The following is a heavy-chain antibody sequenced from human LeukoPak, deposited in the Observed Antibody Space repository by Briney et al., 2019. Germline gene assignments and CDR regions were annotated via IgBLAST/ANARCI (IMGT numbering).Heavy chain of an antibody. Sequence: PSETLSLTCAVYGGSFSGYYWSWIRQPPGKGLEWIGEINHSGSTNYNPSLKSRVTISVDTSKSQFSLKLSSVTAADTAVYYCARGTTYYDFWSGSHGYYYGMDVWGQGTTVTVSS. J-gene: IGHJ6*02. CDR2: INHSGST. D-gene: IGHD3-3*01. CDR1: GGSFSGYY. CDR3: ARGTTYYDFWSGSHGYYYGMDV. V-gene: IGHV4-34*01.